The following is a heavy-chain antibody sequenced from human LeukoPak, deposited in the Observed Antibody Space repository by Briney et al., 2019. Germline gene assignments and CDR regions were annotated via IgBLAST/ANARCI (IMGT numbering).Heavy chain of an antibody. D-gene: IGHD3-9*01. Sequence: GGSLRLSCAASGFTFSSYEMNRVRQAPGKGLEWVSYISSSGSTIYYADSVKGRFTISRDNAKNSLYLQMNSLRAEDTAVYYCARELIFYPYYFDYWGQGTLVTVSS. J-gene: IGHJ4*02. V-gene: IGHV3-48*03. CDR1: GFTFSSYE. CDR3: ARELIFYPYYFDY. CDR2: ISSSGSTI.